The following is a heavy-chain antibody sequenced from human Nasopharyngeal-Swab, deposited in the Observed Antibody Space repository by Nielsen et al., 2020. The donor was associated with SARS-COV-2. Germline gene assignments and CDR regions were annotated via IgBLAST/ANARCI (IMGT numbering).Heavy chain of an antibody. Sequence: EGSLRLSCAASGFTFSSYEMNWVRQAPGKGLEWVSYISSSGSTIYYADSVKGRFTISRDNAKNSLYLQMNSLRAEDTAVYYCARERDGMDVWGQGTTVTVSS. CDR2: ISSSGSTI. J-gene: IGHJ6*02. CDR1: GFTFSSYE. V-gene: IGHV3-48*03. CDR3: ARERDGMDV.